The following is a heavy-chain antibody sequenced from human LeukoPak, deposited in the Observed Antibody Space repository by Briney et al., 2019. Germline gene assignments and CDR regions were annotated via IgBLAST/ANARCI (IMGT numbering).Heavy chain of an antibody. V-gene: IGHV4-59*04. CDR3: ARPVPSRLGWFDP. D-gene: IGHD1-1*01. CDR1: GVSFSSYY. J-gene: IGHJ5*02. Sequence: SETLSLTCTASGVSFSSYYLNWIRQPPGQGLEWIGYIYYSGSTYYNPYLKSRVSISVDTSKNQFSLKLSSVTAADTAVYYCARPVPSRLGWFDPWGQGTLVTVSS. CDR2: IYYSGST.